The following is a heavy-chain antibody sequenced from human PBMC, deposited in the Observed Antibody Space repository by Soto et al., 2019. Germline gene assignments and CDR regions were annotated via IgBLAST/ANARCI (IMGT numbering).Heavy chain of an antibody. D-gene: IGHD3-10*01. V-gene: IGHV3-74*03. J-gene: IGHJ6*02. CDR1: GFTLSSYW. CDR2: INIDASST. Sequence: EVQLVESGGGLLQPGGSLRLSCAASGFTLSSYWMHWVRQAPGKGLVWVSRINIDASSTTYADSVKGRFTISRDNAQNTLYMQMTSLRAEDTAVYYCARENMVRGVSYYGMDVWGQGTTVTVSS. CDR3: ARENMVRGVSYYGMDV.